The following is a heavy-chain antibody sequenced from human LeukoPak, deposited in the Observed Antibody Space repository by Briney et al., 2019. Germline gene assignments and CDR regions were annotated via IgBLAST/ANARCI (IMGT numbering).Heavy chain of an antibody. J-gene: IGHJ3*02. Sequence: GESLKISCKGSGYSFTSYWISWVRQMPGKGLGWVGRIDPSDSYNNFRPSFQGHVTISADKSISTAYLQWSSLKASDTAMYYCSRLRVRGVIGAFDIWGQGTMVTVSS. CDR1: GYSFTSYW. CDR2: IDPSDSYN. CDR3: SRLRVRGVIGAFDI. D-gene: IGHD3-10*01. V-gene: IGHV5-10-1*01.